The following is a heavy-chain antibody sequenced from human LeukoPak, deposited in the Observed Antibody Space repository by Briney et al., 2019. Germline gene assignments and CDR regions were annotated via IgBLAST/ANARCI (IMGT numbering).Heavy chain of an antibody. Sequence: SVKVSCKASGGTFSRYAISWVRQAPGQGLEWMGGIIPIFGTANYAQKFQGRVTITADESTSTAYMEVSSLRSEDTAVYYCARAYSGYDFFDYWGQGILVTVSS. J-gene: IGHJ4*02. V-gene: IGHV1-69*01. D-gene: IGHD5-12*01. CDR3: ARAYSGYDFFDY. CDR2: IIPIFGTA. CDR1: GGTFSRYA.